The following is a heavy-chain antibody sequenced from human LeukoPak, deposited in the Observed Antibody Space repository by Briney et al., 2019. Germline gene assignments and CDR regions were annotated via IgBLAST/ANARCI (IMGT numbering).Heavy chain of an antibody. D-gene: IGHD4/OR15-4a*01. CDR1: GFTDSSNS. J-gene: IGHJ4*02. CDR3: ARRAGAYSHPYDY. Sequence: GGSLRLSCTVSGFTDSSNSMSWVRQAPGKGLEWVSFIYSDNTHYSDSVKGRFTISRDNSKNTLYLQMNSLRAEDTAVYYCARRAGAYSHPYDYWGQGTLVTVSS. V-gene: IGHV3-53*01. CDR2: IYSDNT.